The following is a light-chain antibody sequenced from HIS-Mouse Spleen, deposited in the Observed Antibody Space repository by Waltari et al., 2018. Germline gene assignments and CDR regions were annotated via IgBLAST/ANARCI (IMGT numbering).Light chain of an antibody. CDR1: SSAVGGYNY. CDR2: DVR. CDR3: SSYTSSSTLV. J-gene: IGLJ2*01. Sequence: QSALTQPASVSGSPGQSITISCTGTSSAVGGYNYLSWYQQHPGKAPKLMIYDVRNRPSGVSNRFYGSKSGNTASLTISGLQAEDEADYYCSSYTSSSTLVFGGGTKLTVL. V-gene: IGLV2-14*03.